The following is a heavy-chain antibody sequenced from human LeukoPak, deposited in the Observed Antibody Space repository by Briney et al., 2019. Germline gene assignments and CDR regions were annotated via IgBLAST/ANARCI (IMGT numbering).Heavy chain of an antibody. CDR1: GGSFSGYY. CDR3: ARGPIVVVVAATANWFDP. Sequence: PETLSHTCPFYGGSFSGYYWSWIRQPPGKGLEWIGEINHSGSTNYNPSLKSRVTISVDTSKNQFSLKLSSVTAADTAVYYCARGPIVVVVAATANWFDPWGQGTLVTVSS. CDR2: INHSGST. V-gene: IGHV4-34*01. J-gene: IGHJ5*02. D-gene: IGHD2-15*01.